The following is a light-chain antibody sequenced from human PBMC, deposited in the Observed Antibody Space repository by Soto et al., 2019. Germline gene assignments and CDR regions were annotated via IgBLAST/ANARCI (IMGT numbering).Light chain of an antibody. CDR3: GSWDSSLSAYV. CDR2: DDN. J-gene: IGLJ1*01. Sequence: QSVLTQPPSGSAAPGQKVTISCSGSSSNIGGNSVSWYQQLPGTAPKLLIYDDNKRPSGIPDRFSGSKSGTSATLGITGFQTGDGADYYCGSWDSSLSAYVFGTGTKVTVL. V-gene: IGLV1-51*01. CDR1: SSNIGGNS.